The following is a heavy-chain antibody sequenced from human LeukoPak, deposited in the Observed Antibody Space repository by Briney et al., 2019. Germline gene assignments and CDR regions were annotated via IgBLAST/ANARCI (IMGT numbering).Heavy chain of an antibody. CDR1: GGSFRVYY. CDR2: INHSGST. Sequence: SETLSLTCAVYGGSFRVYYWSWIRQPPGKGLEWIGEINHSGSTNYNPSLKSRVTISVDTSKNQFSLKLSSVTAADTAVYYCATGSYGYSYGDTYDYWGQGTLVTVSS. V-gene: IGHV4-34*01. CDR3: ATGSYGYSYGDTYDY. D-gene: IGHD5-18*01. J-gene: IGHJ4*02.